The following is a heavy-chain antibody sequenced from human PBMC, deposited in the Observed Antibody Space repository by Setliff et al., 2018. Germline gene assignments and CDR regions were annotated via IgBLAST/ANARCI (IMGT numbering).Heavy chain of an antibody. J-gene: IGHJ4*02. D-gene: IGHD4-4*01. Sequence: GASVKVSCKTSGYTFTSYTINWVRQAPGQGLEWMGWINTNTRIPTYAQGFTGRFVFSLDTSVSTAYLQISSLKTEDTAIYFCARYGGDVYRRADYWGQGTLVTVSS. CDR1: GYTFTSYT. V-gene: IGHV7-4-1*02. CDR3: ARYGGDVYRRADY. CDR2: INTNTRIP.